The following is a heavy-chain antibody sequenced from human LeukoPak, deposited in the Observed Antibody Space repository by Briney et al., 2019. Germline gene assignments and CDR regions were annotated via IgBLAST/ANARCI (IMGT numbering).Heavy chain of an antibody. J-gene: IGHJ4*02. CDR3: VKGRISEDGLDF. Sequence: GGSLRLSCAASGFTFSNSAMSWVRQAPGKGLEWVSTLSGSGITTYYADSVKGRFTISRDNSKNMLYLQMNSLRAEDTAVYYCVKGRISEDGLDFWGQGTLVTVSS. V-gene: IGHV3-23*01. CDR2: LSGSGITT. CDR1: GFTFSNSA. D-gene: IGHD6-13*01.